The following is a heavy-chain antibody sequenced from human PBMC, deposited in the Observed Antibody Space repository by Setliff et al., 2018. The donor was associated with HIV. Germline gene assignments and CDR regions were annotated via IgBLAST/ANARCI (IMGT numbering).Heavy chain of an antibody. V-gene: IGHV4-59*11. D-gene: IGHD3-22*01. CDR2: IYYSGST. J-gene: IGHJ6*03. CDR1: GGSISSHY. CDR3: ARVYYYDSSGYSEPYYMDV. Sequence: PSETLSLTCTVSGGSISSHYWSWIRQPPGKGLEWIGYIYYSGSTNYNHSLKSRVTISVDTSKKQFSLQLSYLTAADTAVYYCARVYYYDSSGYSEPYYMDVWGKGTTVTVSS.